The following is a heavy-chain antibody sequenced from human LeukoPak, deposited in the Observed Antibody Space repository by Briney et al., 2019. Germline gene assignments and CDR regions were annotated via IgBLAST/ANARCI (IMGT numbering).Heavy chain of an antibody. J-gene: IGHJ6*02. CDR2: ISAYNGNT. CDR3: ARTARSLDTAMVKGPYYGLDV. Sequence: ASVKVSCKASGYTFTSYGISWVRQAPGQGLEWMGWISAYNGNTNYAQKLQGRVTVTTDTSTSTAYMELRSLRSDDTAVYYCARTARSLDTAMVKGPYYGLDVWGQGTTVAVSS. D-gene: IGHD5-18*01. CDR1: GYTFTSYG. V-gene: IGHV1-18*01.